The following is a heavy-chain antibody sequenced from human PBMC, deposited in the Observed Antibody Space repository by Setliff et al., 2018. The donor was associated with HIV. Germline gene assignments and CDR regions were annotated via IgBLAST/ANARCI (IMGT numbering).Heavy chain of an antibody. D-gene: IGHD5-12*01. J-gene: IGHJ4*02. CDR3: AIDGAGGWLRPMPDY. CDR1: GFTLSEVS. CDR2: FAHPDGET. V-gene: IGHV1-24*01. Sequence: ASVKVSCKVFGFTLSEVSIHWVRQAPGKGLEGMGYFAHPDGETVYAQKFQGSVTMTEDTSIDTAYMELTRLRSEDTAVYYCAIDGAGGWLRPMPDYWGQGTLVTVSS.